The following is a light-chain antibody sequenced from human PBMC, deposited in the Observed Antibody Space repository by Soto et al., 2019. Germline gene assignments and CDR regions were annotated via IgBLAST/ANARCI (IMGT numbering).Light chain of an antibody. CDR1: QSVGSSY. CDR2: GAS. J-gene: IGKJ1*01. Sequence: ETVLTQSPCTMSVSPGEIATLSCRASQSVGSSYLAWYQQKPGQAPRLLIYGASSRATGIPDRFSGSGSGTDFTLTISRLEPEDFAVYYCQQYGSSSWTFGQGTKVDIK. CDR3: QQYGSSSWT. V-gene: IGKV3-20*01.